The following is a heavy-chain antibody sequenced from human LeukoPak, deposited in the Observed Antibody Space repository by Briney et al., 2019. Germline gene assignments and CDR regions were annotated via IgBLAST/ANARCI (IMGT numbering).Heavy chain of an antibody. J-gene: IGHJ4*02. CDR2: ISAYNGNT. V-gene: IGHV1-18*01. D-gene: IGHD3-22*01. CDR3: ARVGPYYYDSSDYYYFDY. Sequence: ASVKVSCKASGYTFTSYGISWVRQAPGQGLEWKGWISAYNGNTNYAQKLQGRVTMTTDASTSTAYMELRSLRSDDTAVYYCARVGPYYYDSSDYYYFDYWGQGTLVTVSS. CDR1: GYTFTSYG.